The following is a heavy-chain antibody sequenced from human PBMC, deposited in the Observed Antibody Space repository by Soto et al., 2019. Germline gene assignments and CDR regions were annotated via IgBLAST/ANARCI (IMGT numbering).Heavy chain of an antibody. D-gene: IGHD6-19*01. V-gene: IGHV3-9*01. CDR1: GFTFDDYA. CDR3: AKDLVGIAVAGPWGYGMDV. CDR2: ISWNSDSI. Sequence: EVQLVESGGGLVQPGRSLRLACAASGFTFDDYAMHWVRQAPGKGLEWVSGISWNSDSIGYADSVKGRFTISRDNAKNSLYLQMNSLRAEDTALYYCAKDLVGIAVAGPWGYGMDVWGQGTKVTVSS. J-gene: IGHJ6*02.